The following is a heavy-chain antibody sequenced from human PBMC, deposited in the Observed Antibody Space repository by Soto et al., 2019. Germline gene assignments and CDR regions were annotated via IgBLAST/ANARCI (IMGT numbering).Heavy chain of an antibody. J-gene: IGHJ4*02. CDR1: GYAITSGVY. CDR3: ARHKVACGGTFEY. CDR2: VYHSGST. Sequence: ASETLSLTCGVSGYAITSGVYWDWLRLSPGKGLEWIGCVYHSGSTYYNPSLKSRVAISVDTSKNQFSLRMTSVTATDTAMYYCARHKVACGGTFEYWGQGIQVTVSS. D-gene: IGHD5-12*01. V-gene: IGHV4-38-2*01.